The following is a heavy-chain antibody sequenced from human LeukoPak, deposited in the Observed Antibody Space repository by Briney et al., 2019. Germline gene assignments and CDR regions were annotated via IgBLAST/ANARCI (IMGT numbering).Heavy chain of an antibody. V-gene: IGHV1-2*02. D-gene: IGHD3-22*01. CDR2: INPNSGGT. J-gene: IGHJ4*02. Sequence: ASVKVSCKASRYTFTGYYMHWVRQAPGQGLEWMGWINPNSGGTNYAQEFQGRVTMTRDMSTSTVYMELSSLRSEDTAVYYCARDRYYDSSGYYYGLDYWGQGTLVTVSS. CDR1: RYTFTGYY. CDR3: ARDRYYDSSGYYYGLDY.